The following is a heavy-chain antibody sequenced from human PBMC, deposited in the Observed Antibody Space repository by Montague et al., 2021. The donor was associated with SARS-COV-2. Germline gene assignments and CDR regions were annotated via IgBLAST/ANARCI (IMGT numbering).Heavy chain of an antibody. Sequence: PALVKPTQTLTLTCTFSGFSLNTSGVGVTWVRQPPGKALEWLAFIYWNGYKHYSPSVKSRITITKDTSKNQVVLIMTNMDPVDTGTYYCAHDDAGNRGFEFWGQGTLVTVSS. CDR1: GFSLNTSGVG. CDR3: AHDDAGNRGFEF. D-gene: IGHD1-1*01. CDR2: IYWNGYK. J-gene: IGHJ4*02. V-gene: IGHV2-5*01.